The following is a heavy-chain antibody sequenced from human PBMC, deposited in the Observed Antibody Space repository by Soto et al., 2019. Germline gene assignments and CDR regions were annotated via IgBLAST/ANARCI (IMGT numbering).Heavy chain of an antibody. CDR1: GGSISSSSYY. CDR3: ARVYGSGSYYQAYYYYYGMDV. J-gene: IGHJ6*02. V-gene: IGHV4-39*01. CDR2: IYYSGST. D-gene: IGHD3-10*01. Sequence: SETLSLTCTVSGGSISSSSYYWGWIRQPPGKGLEWIGSIYYSGSTYYNPSLKSRVTISVDTSKNQFSLKLSSVTAADTAVYYCARVYGSGSYYQAYYYYYGMDVWGQGTTVT.